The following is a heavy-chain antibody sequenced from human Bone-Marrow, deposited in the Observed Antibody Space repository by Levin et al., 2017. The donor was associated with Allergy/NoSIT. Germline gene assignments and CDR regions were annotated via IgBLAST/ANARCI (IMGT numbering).Heavy chain of an antibody. CDR3: ARDSSGWNN. J-gene: IGHJ4*02. CDR2: ISYDGSNK. V-gene: IGHV3-30-3*01. D-gene: IGHD6-19*01. Sequence: PGGSLRLSCAASGFTFSSYAMHWVRQAPGKGLEWVAVISYDGSNKYYADSVKGRFTISRDNSKNTLYLQMNSLRAEDTAVYYCARDSSGWNNWGQGTLVTVSS. CDR1: GFTFSSYA.